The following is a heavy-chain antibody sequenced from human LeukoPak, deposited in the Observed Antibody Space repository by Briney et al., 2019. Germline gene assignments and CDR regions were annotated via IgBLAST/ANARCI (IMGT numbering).Heavy chain of an antibody. J-gene: IGHJ4*02. CDR1: GFTFSDYY. D-gene: IGHD4-17*01. CDR3: ARDLNDYGDYLDY. Sequence: GGSLRLSCAASGFTFSDYYMSWIRQAPGKGLEWVSYISSSSSYTNYADSVKGRFTISRDNAKNSLYLQMNCLRAEDTAVYYCARDLNDYGDYLDYWGQGTLVTVSS. CDR2: ISSSSSYT. V-gene: IGHV3-11*06.